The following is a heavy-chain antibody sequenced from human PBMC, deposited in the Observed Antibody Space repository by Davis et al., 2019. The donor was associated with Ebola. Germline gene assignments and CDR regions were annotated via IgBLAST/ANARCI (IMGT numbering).Heavy chain of an antibody. D-gene: IGHD3-3*01. CDR3: SRGPYDFWSGWEN. Sequence: GESLKISCAASGFTFSSYSMNWVRQAPGKGLEWVSSISSSSSYIYYADSVKGRFTISRDNSQNTLYLQMNSLRAEDTAVYYCSRGPYDFWSGWENWGQGTLVTVSS. J-gene: IGHJ4*02. CDR1: GFTFSSYS. V-gene: IGHV3-21*01. CDR2: ISSSSSYI.